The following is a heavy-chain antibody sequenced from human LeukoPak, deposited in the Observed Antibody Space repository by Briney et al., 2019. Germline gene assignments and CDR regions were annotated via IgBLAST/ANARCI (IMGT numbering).Heavy chain of an antibody. D-gene: IGHD6-19*01. CDR3: ARVKAVAGSFDY. CDR1: GGSISSSSYY. CDR2: IYYSGST. J-gene: IGHJ4*02. Sequence: SETLSLTCTVSGGSISSSSYYWGWIRQPPGKGLEWIGSIYYSGSTYYNPSLKSRVTISVDTSKNQFSLKPSSVTAADTAVYYCARVKAVAGSFDYWGQGTLVTVSS. V-gene: IGHV4-39*01.